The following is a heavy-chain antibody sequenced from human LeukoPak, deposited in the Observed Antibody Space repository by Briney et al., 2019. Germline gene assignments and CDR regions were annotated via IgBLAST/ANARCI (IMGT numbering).Heavy chain of an antibody. D-gene: IGHD6-13*01. CDR3: ARVAIAAAGTNYYGMDV. CDR1: GGSISGYY. J-gene: IGHJ6*02. CDR2: IYYSGST. Sequence: SETLSLTCTVSGGSISGYYWSWIRQPPGKGLEWIGYIYYSGSTIYNPSLKSRVTISVDTSKNQFSLKLSSVTAAVTAVYYCARVAIAAAGTNYYGMDVWGQGTTVTVSS. V-gene: IGHV4-59*01.